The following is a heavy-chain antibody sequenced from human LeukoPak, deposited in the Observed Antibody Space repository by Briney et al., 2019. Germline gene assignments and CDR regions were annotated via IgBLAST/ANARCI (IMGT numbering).Heavy chain of an antibody. Sequence: PSETLSLTCTVSGGSISSYYWSWIRQPPGRGLEWIGYIYYSGSTNYNPSLKSRVTISVDTSKSQFSLKLSSVTAADTAVYYCARVVYSSGCFDYWGQGTLVTVSS. D-gene: IGHD6-19*01. CDR1: GGSISSYY. CDR2: IYYSGST. J-gene: IGHJ4*02. CDR3: ARVVYSSGCFDY. V-gene: IGHV4-59*01.